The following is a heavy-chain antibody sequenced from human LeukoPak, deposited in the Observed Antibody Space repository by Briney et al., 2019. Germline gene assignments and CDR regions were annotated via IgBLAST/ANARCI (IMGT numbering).Heavy chain of an antibody. CDR2: ISYDGIYK. Sequence: PGRSLRLSCAASGFTFSNYGIRWVRQAPGKGLEWVATISYDGIYKYYADSVKGRFTVSRDDPKNTLFLQMNSLRAEDTAVYYCAKTDDSGWWNIDYWGQGTLVTVSS. CDR3: AKTDDSGWWNIDY. CDR1: GFTFSNYG. D-gene: IGHD6-19*01. V-gene: IGHV3-30*18. J-gene: IGHJ4*02.